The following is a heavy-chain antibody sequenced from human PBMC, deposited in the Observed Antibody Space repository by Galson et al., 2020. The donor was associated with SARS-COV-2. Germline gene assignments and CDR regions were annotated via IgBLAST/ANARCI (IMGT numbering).Heavy chain of an antibody. J-gene: IGHJ6*02. V-gene: IGHV3-30*04. D-gene: IGHD2-2*01. Sequence: GGSLRLSCAASGFTFSSYAMHWVRQAPGKGLEWVAVISYDGSNKYYADSVKGRFTISRDNSKNTLYLQMNSLRAEDTAVYYCARDIVGVPAAMEDDYGMDVWGQGTTVTVSS. CDR1: GFTFSSYA. CDR2: ISYDGSNK. CDR3: ARDIVGVPAAMEDDYGMDV.